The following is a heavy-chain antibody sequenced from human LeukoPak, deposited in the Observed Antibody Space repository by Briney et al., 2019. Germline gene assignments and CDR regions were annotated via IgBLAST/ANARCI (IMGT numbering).Heavy chain of an antibody. CDR3: TKGGFKYFDWSYFDY. V-gene: IGHV3-30*18. J-gene: IGHJ4*02. Sequence: QPGRSLRLSCAASGFTFSSYAMYWVRQAPGKGLDWVALISYDGSYQYSADSVRGRFTISRDNSRNSLYLQMNSLRAEDTAFYYCTKGGFKYFDWSYFDYWGQGTLVTVSS. D-gene: IGHD3-9*01. CDR1: GFTFSSYA. CDR2: ISYDGSYQ.